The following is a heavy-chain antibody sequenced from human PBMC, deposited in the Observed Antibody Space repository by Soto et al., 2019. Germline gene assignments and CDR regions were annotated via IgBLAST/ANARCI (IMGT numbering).Heavy chain of an antibody. CDR3: ASGIQLWLRRINNGYSG. CDR1: GGTFSTYA. V-gene: IGHV1-69*12. D-gene: IGHD5-18*01. CDR2: IIPMFGTA. J-gene: IGHJ4*02. Sequence: QDQLVQSGAEVKKPESSVKVTCKAPGGTFSTYAISWVRHAPVQGLEWMGGIIPMFGTANYAQRFQDRVTITADESTNTVYMELSSLRSEDTAVYFCASGIQLWLRRINNGYSGWGQGTLVTVSS.